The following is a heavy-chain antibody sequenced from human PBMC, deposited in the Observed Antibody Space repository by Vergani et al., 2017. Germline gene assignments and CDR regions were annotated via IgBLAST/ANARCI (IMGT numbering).Heavy chain of an antibody. D-gene: IGHD6-13*01. J-gene: IGHJ4*02. CDR1: GFTFSSYG. Sequence: VQLVESGGGVVQPGRSLRLSCAASGFTFSSYGMHWVRQAPGKGLEWVAVISYDGSNKYYADSVKGRFTISRDNSKNTLYLQMNSLRAEDTAVYYCAKGPGSSTLNWGQGTLVTVSS. CDR2: ISYDGSNK. CDR3: AKGPGSSTLN. V-gene: IGHV3-30*18.